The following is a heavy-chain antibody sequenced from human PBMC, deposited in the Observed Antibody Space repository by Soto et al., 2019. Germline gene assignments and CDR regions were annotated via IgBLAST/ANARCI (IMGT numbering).Heavy chain of an antibody. D-gene: IGHD3-9*01. Sequence: GGSLRLSCAASGFTFSSYWMSWVRQAPGKGLEWVANIKQDGSEKYYVDSVKGRFTISRDNAKNSLYLQMNSLRAEDTAVYYCARDPRESTVLRYFDYGMDVWGQGTTVTVSS. CDR1: GFTFSSYW. J-gene: IGHJ6*02. V-gene: IGHV3-7*03. CDR2: IKQDGSEK. CDR3: ARDPRESTVLRYFDYGMDV.